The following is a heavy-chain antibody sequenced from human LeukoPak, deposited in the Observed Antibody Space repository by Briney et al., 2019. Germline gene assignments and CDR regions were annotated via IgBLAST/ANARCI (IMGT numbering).Heavy chain of an antibody. Sequence: ASVKVSCKASGYTFTDHHMHWVRQAPGQGLEWMGWISPKSGGTNYAQKFQGRVTMSRDTSISTTYMELSSLRSDDTAVYYCARLGAFVLYYDSSGYFDSWGQGTLVTVSS. CDR2: ISPKSGGT. CDR1: GYTFTDHH. V-gene: IGHV1-2*02. D-gene: IGHD3-22*01. J-gene: IGHJ4*02. CDR3: ARLGAFVLYYDSSGYFDS.